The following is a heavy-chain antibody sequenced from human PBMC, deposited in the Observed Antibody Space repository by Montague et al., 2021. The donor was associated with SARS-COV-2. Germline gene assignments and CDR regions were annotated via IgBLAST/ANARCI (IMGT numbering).Heavy chain of an antibody. D-gene: IGHD2-2*01. V-gene: IGHV4-34*01. J-gene: IGHJ3*02. CDR2: IDHSGNT. Sequence: SETLSLTCAVYGGSFSTYYWAWIRQSPGKGLEWIGNIDHSGNTNYNPSLKSRVTISVDTSKNQFSLKLSSVTAADTAVYYCARLSHKMPEAAFDIWGQGTMVTVSS. CDR1: GGSFSTYY. CDR3: ARLSHKMPEAAFDI.